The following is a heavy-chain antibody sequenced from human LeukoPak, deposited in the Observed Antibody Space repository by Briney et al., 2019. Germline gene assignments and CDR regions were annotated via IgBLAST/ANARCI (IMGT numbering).Heavy chain of an antibody. D-gene: IGHD3-3*01. CDR3: ARGRFLDAFDI. Sequence: RPSETLSLTCTVSGDSINSYYWNWIRQPPGKGLEWIGYIYYSGRTDYNPSLKSRVTISVDTSKHQFSMKLKSVTAADTAVYFCARGRFLDAFDIWGQGTMVTVSS. CDR1: GDSINSYY. J-gene: IGHJ3*02. V-gene: IGHV4-59*01. CDR2: IYYSGRT.